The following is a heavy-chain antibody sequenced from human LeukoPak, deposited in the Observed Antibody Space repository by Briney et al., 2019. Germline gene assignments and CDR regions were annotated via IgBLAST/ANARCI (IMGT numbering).Heavy chain of an antibody. Sequence: GASVKVSCKASGYTFTSYGISWVRQAPGQGLEWMGWISAYNGNTNYAQKLQGRVTMTTDTSTSTAYVELRSLRSDDTAVYYCAKEGFGVLFDYWGQGTLVTVSS. CDR3: AKEGFGVLFDY. J-gene: IGHJ4*02. D-gene: IGHD3-3*01. CDR2: ISAYNGNT. V-gene: IGHV1-18*01. CDR1: GYTFTSYG.